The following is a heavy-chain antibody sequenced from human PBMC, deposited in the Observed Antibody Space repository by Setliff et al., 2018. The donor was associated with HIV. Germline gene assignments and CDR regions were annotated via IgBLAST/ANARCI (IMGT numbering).Heavy chain of an antibody. CDR2: INPNNGGT. Sequence: ASVKVSCKASGYTFTGYYMHWVRQAPGQGLEWMGWINPNNGGTNYAQKFQGRVTMTRDTSISTAYMELSRLRSDDTAVYYCARDYYDSSGDCYSKTWGQGTLVTVSS. CDR3: ARDYYDSSGDCYSKT. CDR1: GYTFTGYY. V-gene: IGHV1-2*02. J-gene: IGHJ4*02. D-gene: IGHD3-22*01.